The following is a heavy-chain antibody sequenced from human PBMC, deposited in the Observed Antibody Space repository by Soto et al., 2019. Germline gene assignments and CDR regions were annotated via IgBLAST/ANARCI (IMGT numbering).Heavy chain of an antibody. Sequence: PSETLSLTCTVSGGSISSSSYYWGWIRQPPGKGLEWIGSIYYSGSTYYNPSLKSRVTISVDTSKNQFSLKLSSVTAADTAVYYCASPRTYTSGSFDFDYSGHGTLLTVSS. CDR1: GGSISSSSYY. CDR3: ASPRTYTSGSFDFDY. D-gene: IGHD6-19*01. J-gene: IGHJ4*01. V-gene: IGHV4-39*01. CDR2: IYYSGST.